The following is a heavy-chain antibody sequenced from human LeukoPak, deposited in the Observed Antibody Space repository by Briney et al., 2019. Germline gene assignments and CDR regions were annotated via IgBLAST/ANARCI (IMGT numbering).Heavy chain of an antibody. V-gene: IGHV3-74*01. D-gene: IGHD3-16*01. CDR2: NNGDGSTT. CDR3: ARGGGLDV. Sequence: PGGSLRLSCVASGFSLSGYWMYWVRQAPGKGLMYISRNNGDGSTTNYADVVKGRFTMSRDNVKNTLYLQMNSLRVEDTAVYFCARGGGLDVWGQGATVTISS. J-gene: IGHJ6*02. CDR1: GFSLSGYW.